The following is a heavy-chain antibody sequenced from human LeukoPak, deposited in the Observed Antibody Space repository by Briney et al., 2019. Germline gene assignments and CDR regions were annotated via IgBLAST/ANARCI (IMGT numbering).Heavy chain of an antibody. Sequence: GGSLRLSCAASGFTFSNSAMSWVRQAPGKGLEWVSSISGSGDSTYYADSVKGRFTMSRDNSKNTLYLQMNSQRAEDTAVYYCAKDFWSGYYPHYWGQGTLVAVSS. CDR1: GFTFSNSA. D-gene: IGHD3-3*01. CDR3: AKDFWSGYYPHY. V-gene: IGHV3-23*01. CDR2: ISGSGDST. J-gene: IGHJ4*02.